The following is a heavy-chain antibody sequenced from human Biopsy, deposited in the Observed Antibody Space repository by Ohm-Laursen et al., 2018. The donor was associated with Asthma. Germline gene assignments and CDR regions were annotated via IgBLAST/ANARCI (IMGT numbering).Heavy chain of an antibody. CDR1: GSTFSNYG. J-gene: IGHJ4*02. CDR2: ISFDGSNK. V-gene: IGHV3-30*18. CDR3: AKDVFPGWELRRGPDY. Sequence: SLRLSCAASGSTFSNYGMHWVRQSPGKGLDWVAVISFDGSNKNYTDSVKGRFTISRDNSRNTLHLQMNSLRAEDTAVYYCAKDVFPGWELRRGPDYWGQGTLVTVSS. D-gene: IGHD1-26*01.